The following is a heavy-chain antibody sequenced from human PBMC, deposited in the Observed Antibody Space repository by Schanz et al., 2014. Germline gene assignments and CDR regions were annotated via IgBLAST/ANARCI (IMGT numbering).Heavy chain of an antibody. CDR3: ARRAACSRIGCPFDS. CDR1: GFSFSSYS. CDR2: VRNKNNRYTT. Sequence: EADLVESGGGLIQRGESLRLSCSASGFSFSSYSMNWVRQAPGKGLEWVGRVRNKNNRYTTEYAASVKGRFTISRDDSKNSLYLQMNSLKTEDTAVYYCARRAACSRIGCPFDSWGQGTLVTVSS. J-gene: IGHJ4*02. D-gene: IGHD2-2*01. V-gene: IGHV3-72*01.